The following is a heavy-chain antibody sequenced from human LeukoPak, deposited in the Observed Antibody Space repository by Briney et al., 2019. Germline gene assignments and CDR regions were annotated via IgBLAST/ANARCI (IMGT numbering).Heavy chain of an antibody. CDR1: GGTFSSYT. CDR2: IIPILGIA. D-gene: IGHD3-3*01. CDR3: ARQYYDFWSGYPSYFDY. J-gene: IGHJ4*02. Sequence: SVKVSCKASGGTFSSYTISWVRQAPGQGLEWMGGIIPILGIANYAQKFQGRVTITADKSTSTAYMELSSLRSEDTAVYYCARQYYDFWSGYPSYFDYWGQGTLVTVSS. V-gene: IGHV1-69*10.